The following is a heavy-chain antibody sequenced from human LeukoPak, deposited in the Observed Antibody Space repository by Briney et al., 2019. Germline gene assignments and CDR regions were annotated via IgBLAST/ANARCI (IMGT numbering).Heavy chain of an antibody. CDR2: IYSGETT. CDR1: GFTVSGNY. V-gene: IGHV3-66*01. Sequence: GGSLRPSCAASGFTVSGNYISWVRQSPGKGLEWVSVIYSGETTYCADSVKGRFTLSRDNFKNTVYLQMNSLRAEDTAVYYCARGYSSSSFFDYWGQGTLVTVSS. D-gene: IGHD6-6*01. J-gene: IGHJ4*02. CDR3: ARGYSSSSFFDY.